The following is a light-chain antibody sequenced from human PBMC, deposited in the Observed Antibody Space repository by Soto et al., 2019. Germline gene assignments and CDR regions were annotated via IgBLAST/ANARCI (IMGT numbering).Light chain of an antibody. J-gene: IGKJ2*01. V-gene: IGKV4-1*01. CDR3: QQYYNTPYT. CDR1: QNVLYSSNNKNY. Sequence: DIVMTQSPDSLAVSLGERATINCKSSQNVLYSSNNKNYLAWYQHKPGQPPKLLIYWASTRESGVPDRFSGSGSGTDFTLTISSLQAGDEAIYHCQQYYNTPYTFGQGTNLEIK. CDR2: WAS.